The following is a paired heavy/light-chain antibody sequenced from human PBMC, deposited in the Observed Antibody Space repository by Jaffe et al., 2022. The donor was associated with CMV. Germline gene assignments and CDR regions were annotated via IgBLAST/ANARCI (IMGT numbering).Heavy chain of an antibody. Sequence: QVQLVQSGAEVKKPGASVKVSCKTSGYTFADYYMHWVRQAPGQGLEWMGWVNPNSGDTSYSQKFQGRVTMTRDTSITTAYMDLSSLTSDDTAVYFCAREGATLRHCDYWGQGTLVTVSS. V-gene: IGHV1-2*02. CDR1: GYTFADYY. CDR2: VNPNSGDT. CDR3: AREGATLRHCDY. J-gene: IGHJ4*02. D-gene: IGHD1-26*01.
Light chain of an antibody. V-gene: IGLV2-14*03. J-gene: IGLJ1*01. CDR2: DVS. CDR1: SSDVGGYNY. CDR3: NSFTDNSNPYV. Sequence: QSALTQPASVSGSPGQSITISCTGTSSDVGGYNYVSWYQQHPGKAPKLMIYDVSNRPSGVSNRFSGSKSGNTASLTISGLQAEDEADYYCNSFTDNSNPYVFGTGTKVTVL.